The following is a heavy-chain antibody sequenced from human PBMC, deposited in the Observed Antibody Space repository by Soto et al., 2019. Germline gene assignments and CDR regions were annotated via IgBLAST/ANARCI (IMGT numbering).Heavy chain of an antibody. J-gene: IGHJ4*02. V-gene: IGHV1-18*01. CDR3: ARGAAAFDY. CDR1: GYTFTSSG. CDR2: TSAYNGNT. Sequence: QVQLVQSGAEVKKPGASVKVSCKASGYTFTSSGISWVRPAPGEGLEWMGWTSAYNGNTNYAQKLQGRVTMTTDTSTSTDSMELRGLRSNDTAVYYCARGAAAFDYWGQGTLVTFSS. D-gene: IGHD2-2*01.